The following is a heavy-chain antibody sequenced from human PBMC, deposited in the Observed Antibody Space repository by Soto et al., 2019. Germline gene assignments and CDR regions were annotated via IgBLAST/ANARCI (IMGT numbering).Heavy chain of an antibody. CDR2: INHRGGA. CDR1: NGSFTDYF. J-gene: IGHJ5*02. D-gene: IGHD3-10*02. Sequence: SETVLRTCAAHNGSFTDYFWTWIRQSPGKWLEWIGEINHRGGATYNPSLKSRVTISIDTSKNHFSLSLRSLTAADTAVYYCVARGMTYYLLSGPHPFEPWADGPLVT. CDR3: VARGMTYYLLSGPHPFEP. V-gene: IGHV4-34*01.